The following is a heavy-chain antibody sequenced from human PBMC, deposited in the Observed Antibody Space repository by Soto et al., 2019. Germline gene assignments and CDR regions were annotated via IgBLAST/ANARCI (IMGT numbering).Heavy chain of an antibody. CDR3: TRGRTTGPVAVSETILGGY. D-gene: IGHD6-19*01. CDR1: GYSFSDYY. CDR2: INPKSGDT. Sequence: ASVKVSCKASGYSFSDYYMHWVRQAPGQGLQWMGWINPKSGDTKCEQSFQGGVTMTRDTSINTAYMELNRLTSDDTAVYYCTRGRTTGPVAVSETILGGYWGQGTLVTVSS. J-gene: IGHJ4*02. V-gene: IGHV1-2*02.